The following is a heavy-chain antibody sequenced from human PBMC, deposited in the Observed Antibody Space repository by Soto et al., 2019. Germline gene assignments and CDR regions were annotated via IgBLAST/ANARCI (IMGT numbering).Heavy chain of an antibody. V-gene: IGHV4-31*03. CDR3: VRDLRHRAMVYPWFDP. Sequence: PSETLSLTCTVSGASVSTGAYYWGWVRQRPGRGLEWIGYVYESGYTYYNMSLKSRLTISLDRSNNQFSLGLTSVTAADTAVYYRVRDLRHRAMVYPWFDPWGQVTLVSVS. CDR2: VYESGYT. D-gene: IGHD5-18*01. CDR1: GASVSTGAYY. J-gene: IGHJ5*02.